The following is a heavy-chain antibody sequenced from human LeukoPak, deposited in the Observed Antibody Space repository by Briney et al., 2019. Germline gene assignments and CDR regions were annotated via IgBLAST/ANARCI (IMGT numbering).Heavy chain of an antibody. CDR1: GFTFSSYG. Sequence: GGSLRLSCAASGFTFSSYGMHWVRQAPGKGLEWVAVIWYDGSNKYYADSVKGRFTISRDNSKNTLYLQMSSLRAEDTAVYYCARGAYSRYFDYWGQGTLLTVSS. V-gene: IGHV3-33*01. CDR2: IWYDGSNK. J-gene: IGHJ4*02. D-gene: IGHD6-13*01. CDR3: ARGAYSRYFDY.